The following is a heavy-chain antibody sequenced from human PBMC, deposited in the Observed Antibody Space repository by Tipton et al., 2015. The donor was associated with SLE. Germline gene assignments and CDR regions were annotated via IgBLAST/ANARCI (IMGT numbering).Heavy chain of an antibody. CDR3: ARDRVSTIFRLPDY. V-gene: IGHV3-33*01. D-gene: IGHD3-3*01. Sequence: SLRLSCAASGFTFSRYGMHWVRQAPGKGLEWVAIIWYDGSNKYYADSVKGRFTISRDNSKNTLYLQMNSLRAEDTAVYYCARDRVSTIFRLPDYWGQETLVTVSS. CDR1: GFTFSRYG. J-gene: IGHJ4*02. CDR2: IWYDGSNK.